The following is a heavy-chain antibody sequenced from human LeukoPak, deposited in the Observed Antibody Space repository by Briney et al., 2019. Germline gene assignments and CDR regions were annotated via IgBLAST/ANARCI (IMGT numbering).Heavy chain of an antibody. J-gene: IGHJ4*02. CDR2: IYYSGST. CDR1: GGSISSYY. D-gene: IGHD6-19*01. CDR3: RAVAGRGLEDY. Sequence: SETLSLTCTVSGGSISSYYWSWIRRPPGKGLEWIGYIYYSGSTNYNPSLKSRVTISVDTSKNQFSLKLSSVTAADTAVYYCRAVAGRGLEDYWGQGTLVTVSS. V-gene: IGHV4-59*01.